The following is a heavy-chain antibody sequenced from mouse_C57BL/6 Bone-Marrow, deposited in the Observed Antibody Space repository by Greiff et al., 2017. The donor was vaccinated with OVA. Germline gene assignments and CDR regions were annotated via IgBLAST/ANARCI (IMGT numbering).Heavy chain of an antibody. V-gene: IGHV5-17*01. CDR1: GFTFSDYG. Sequence: DVQLVESGGGLVKPGGSLKPSCAASGFTFSDYGMHWVRQAPEKGLEWVAYISSGSSTIYYADTVKGRFTISRDNAKNTLFLQMTSLRSEDTAMYYCARETGTNYFDYWGQGTTLTVSS. D-gene: IGHD4-1*01. J-gene: IGHJ2*01. CDR3: ARETGTNYFDY. CDR2: ISSGSSTI.